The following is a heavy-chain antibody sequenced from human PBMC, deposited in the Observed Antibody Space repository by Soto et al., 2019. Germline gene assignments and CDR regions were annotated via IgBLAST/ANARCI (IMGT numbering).Heavy chain of an antibody. V-gene: IGHV3-33*08. D-gene: IGHD1-1*01. CDR3: ARDYRAWYVDWNGQGFDY. CDR2: IWYDGSNK. Sequence: PRGSLRHSCAASGVTFSSYGMLWVGLAPGKGLEWVAVIWYDGSNKYYADSVKGRFTISRDNSKNTLYLQMNSLRAEDTAVYYCARDYRAWYVDWNGQGFDYWGQGT. CDR1: GVTFSSYG. J-gene: IGHJ4*02.